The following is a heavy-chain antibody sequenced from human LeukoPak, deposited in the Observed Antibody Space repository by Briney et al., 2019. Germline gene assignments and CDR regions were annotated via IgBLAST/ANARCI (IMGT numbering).Heavy chain of an antibody. Sequence: GGSLRLSCAASGFTFSSYWMHWVRQAPGKGLVWVSRINTDGSSTSYADSVKGRFTISRDNSKNTLYLQMNSLRAEDTAVYYCANAPEDGGYWGQGTLVTVSS. D-gene: IGHD3-16*01. CDR3: ANAPEDGGY. V-gene: IGHV3-74*01. J-gene: IGHJ4*02. CDR2: INTDGSST. CDR1: GFTFSSYW.